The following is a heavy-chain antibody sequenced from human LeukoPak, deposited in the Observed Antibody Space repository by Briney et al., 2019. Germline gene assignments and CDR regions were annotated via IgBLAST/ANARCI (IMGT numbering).Heavy chain of an antibody. V-gene: IGHV4-4*07. CDR2: IYTSGST. CDR1: GGSISIYY. CDR3: ARERLYYYDSSGTPASDAFDI. Sequence: SATLSLTCTVSGGSISIYYWNWIRQPAGKGLEWIGRIYTSGSTKYNPSLKSRVTMSVDTSKNQFSLKLSSVTAADTAVYYCARERLYYYDSSGTPASDAFDIWGQGTMVTVSS. D-gene: IGHD3-22*01. J-gene: IGHJ3*02.